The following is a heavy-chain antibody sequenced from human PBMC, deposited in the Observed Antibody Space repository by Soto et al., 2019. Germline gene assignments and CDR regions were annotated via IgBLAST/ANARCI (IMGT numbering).Heavy chain of an antibody. CDR3: ARGLYYYDSSGPFYY. CDR1: GGSISSYY. D-gene: IGHD3-22*01. V-gene: IGHV4-59*01. J-gene: IGHJ4*02. CDR2: IYYSGST. Sequence: SETLSLTCTVSGGSISSYYWSWIRQPPGKGLEWIGYIYYSGSTNYNPSLKSRVTISVDTSKNQFSLKLSSVTAADTAVYYCARGLYYYDSSGPFYYWGQGTLVPVSS.